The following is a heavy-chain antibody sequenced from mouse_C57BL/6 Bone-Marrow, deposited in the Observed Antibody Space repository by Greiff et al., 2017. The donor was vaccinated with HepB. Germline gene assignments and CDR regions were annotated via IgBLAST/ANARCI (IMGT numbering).Heavy chain of an antibody. CDR2: IYPRSGNT. CDR3: ARCGSSYSYWYFDV. Sequence: QVQLQQSGAELARPGASVKLSCKASGYTFTSYGISWVKQRTGQGLEWIGEIYPRSGNTYYNEKFKGKATLPADKSSSTAYMELRSLTAEDSAVYFCARCGSSYSYWYFDVWGTGTTVTVSS. J-gene: IGHJ1*03. D-gene: IGHD1-1*01. V-gene: IGHV1-81*01. CDR1: GYTFTSYG.